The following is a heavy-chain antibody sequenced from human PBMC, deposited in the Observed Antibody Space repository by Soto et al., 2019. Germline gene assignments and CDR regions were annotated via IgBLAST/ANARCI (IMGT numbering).Heavy chain of an antibody. CDR3: AKDHFDHNGVFDAFDV. CDR2: ISGSGGST. J-gene: IGHJ3*01. Sequence: GGSLRLSCAASGFTFSSYAMNWVRQAPGKGLEWVSAISGSGGSTYYADSVEGRFIISRDNSKNTLYLQMTSLRAEDTAVYYCAKDHFDHNGVFDAFDVWGRGTVVT. CDR1: GFTFSSYA. D-gene: IGHD2-8*01. V-gene: IGHV3-23*01.